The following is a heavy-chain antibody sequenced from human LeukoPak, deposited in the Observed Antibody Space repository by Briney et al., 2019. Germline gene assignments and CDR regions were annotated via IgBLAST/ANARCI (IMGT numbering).Heavy chain of an antibody. D-gene: IGHD3-10*01. CDR3: ARDSGYGSGSCSVGYFDY. Sequence: GESLKISCKGSGYSFTSYWIGWVRQMPGKGLEWMGIIYPGDSDTRYSPSFQGQVTISADKSISTAYLQWSSLKASDTAMYYCARDSGYGSGSCSVGYFDYWGQGTLVTVSS. J-gene: IGHJ4*02. CDR1: GYSFTSYW. V-gene: IGHV5-51*01. CDR2: IYPGDSDT.